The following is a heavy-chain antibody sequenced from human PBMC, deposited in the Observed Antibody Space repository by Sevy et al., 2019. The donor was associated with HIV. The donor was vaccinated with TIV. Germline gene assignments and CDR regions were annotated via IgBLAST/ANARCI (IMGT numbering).Heavy chain of an antibody. CDR2: ISWNSLSL. J-gene: IGHJ6*02. CDR1: GFSFGDYA. CDR3: AKDNRPATMSNSSYYYYYGMDV. D-gene: IGHD6-6*01. Sequence: GGSLRLSCAASGFSFGDYAMHWVRQAPGKGLEWVSGISWNSLSLDYADSVKGRFTISRDNAKNSRFLQMNRLRSEDTALYYCAKDNRPATMSNSSYYYYYGMDVWGQGTTVTVSS. V-gene: IGHV3-9*01.